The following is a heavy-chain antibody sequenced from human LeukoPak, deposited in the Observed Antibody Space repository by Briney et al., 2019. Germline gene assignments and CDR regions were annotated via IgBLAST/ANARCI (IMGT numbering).Heavy chain of an antibody. CDR1: GFTFSSYW. D-gene: IGHD3-10*01. V-gene: IGHV3-74*01. J-gene: IGHJ4*02. CDR2: INSDGSST. Sequence: GGSLRLSCAASGFTFSSYWMHWVRQAPGKGLVWVSRINSDGSSTSYADSVKGRFTISRDNAKNTLYLQMNSLRAEDTAVYYCAKTRITMVRGVMAELDYWGQGTLVTVSS. CDR3: AKTRITMVRGVMAELDY.